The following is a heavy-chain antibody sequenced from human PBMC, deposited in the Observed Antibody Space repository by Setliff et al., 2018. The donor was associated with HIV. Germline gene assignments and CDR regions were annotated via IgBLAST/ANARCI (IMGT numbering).Heavy chain of an antibody. J-gene: IGHJ4*02. D-gene: IGHD2-21*02. CDR1: GDSINSRPYY. CDR3: ARFPTVVTAPGF. Sequence: SETLSLTCPRRVSGDSINSRPYYYGWLRQPPGKGLGWIGNVFYSGSTYYNPSLKSRVSMSIDTSRNQFSLKLTSVTAADTAVYFCARFPTVVTAPGFWGRGTLVTVSS. V-gene: IGHV4-39*01. CDR2: VFYSGST.